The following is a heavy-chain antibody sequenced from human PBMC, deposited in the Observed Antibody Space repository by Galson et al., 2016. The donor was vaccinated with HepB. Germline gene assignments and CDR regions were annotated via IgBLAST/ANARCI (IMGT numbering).Heavy chain of an antibody. D-gene: IGHD3-16*01. V-gene: IGHV3-53*01. CDR2: IFSGGYT. CDR3: AKLRDGYDWGAFDI. J-gene: IGHJ6*02. Sequence: SLRLSCAASGVTVSSNYMTWIRQAPGKGLEWVSVIFSGGYTYDSDSVKGRFTTSRDNSKNMVYLQMTGLRVEDTAKYYCAKLRDGYDWGAFDIWGLGTTVSASS. CDR1: GVTVSSNY.